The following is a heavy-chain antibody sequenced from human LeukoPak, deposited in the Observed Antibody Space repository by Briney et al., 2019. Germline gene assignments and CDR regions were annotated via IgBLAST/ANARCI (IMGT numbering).Heavy chain of an antibody. CDR2: IYYSGST. D-gene: IGHD6-13*01. CDR3: ARGDSVRSSSWYNYYYYYMDV. J-gene: IGHJ6*03. V-gene: IGHV4-31*03. Sequence: SQTLSLTCTVSGGSISSGGYYWSWIRQHPGKGLEWIGYIYYSGSTYYNPSLKSRVTISVDTSKNQFSLKLSSVTAADTAVYYCARGDSVRSSSWYNYYYYYMDVWGKGTTVTVSS. CDR1: GGSISSGGYY.